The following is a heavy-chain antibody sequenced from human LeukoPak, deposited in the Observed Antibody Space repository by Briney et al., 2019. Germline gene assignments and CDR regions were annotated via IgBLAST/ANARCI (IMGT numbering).Heavy chain of an antibody. D-gene: IGHD2-15*01. CDR3: ARDCSGGSCCDY. J-gene: IGHJ4*02. CDR1: GVTFSDYY. Sequence: PGGSLRLSFAASGVTFSDYYMSWFRQAPGEGREWVSYISSSSSYTNYADSVKGRFTISRDNAKNSLYLQMNSLRAEDTAVYYCARDCSGGSCCDYWGQGTLVTVSS. V-gene: IGHV3-11*06. CDR2: ISSSSSYT.